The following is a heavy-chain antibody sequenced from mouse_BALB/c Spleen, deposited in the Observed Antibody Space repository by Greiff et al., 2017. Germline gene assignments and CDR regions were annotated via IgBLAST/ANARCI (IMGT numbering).Heavy chain of an antibody. Sequence: EVQVVESGGGLVKPGGSLKLSCAASGFTFSSYAMSWVRQTPEKRLEWVATISSGGSYTYYPDSVKGRFTISRDNAKNTLYLQMSSLRSEDTAMYYCALLERDYWGQGTSVTVSS. CDR2: ISSGGSYT. CDR1: GFTFSSYA. CDR3: ALLERDY. V-gene: IGHV5-9-3*01. J-gene: IGHJ4*01. D-gene: IGHD2-10*01.